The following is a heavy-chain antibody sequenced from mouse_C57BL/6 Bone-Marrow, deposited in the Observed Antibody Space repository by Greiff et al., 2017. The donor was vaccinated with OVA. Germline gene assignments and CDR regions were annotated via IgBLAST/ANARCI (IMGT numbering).Heavy chain of an antibody. J-gene: IGHJ4*01. D-gene: IGHD2-1*01. CDR3: ARFYDGNSMDY. CDR1: GYTFTSYW. CDR2: IDPNSGGT. V-gene: IGHV1-72*01. Sequence: QVQLKQPGAELVKPGASVKLSCKASGYTFTSYWMHWVKQRPGRGLEWIGRIDPNSGGTKYNEKFKGKATLTVDKPSSTAYMQLSSLTSEDSAVYYCARFYDGNSMDYWGQGTSVTVSS.